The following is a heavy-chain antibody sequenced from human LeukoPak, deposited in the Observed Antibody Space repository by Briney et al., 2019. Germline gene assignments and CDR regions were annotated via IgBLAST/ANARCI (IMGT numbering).Heavy chain of an antibody. CDR3: ARTEYYYDSSGYYYGY. J-gene: IGHJ4*02. D-gene: IGHD3-22*01. CDR1: GGSISSGSYY. V-gene: IGHV4-61*02. Sequence: SQTLSLTCTVSGGSISSGSYYWSWIRQPAGKGLEWIGRIYTSGSTNYNPSLKSRVTISVDTSKNQFSLKLSSVTAADTAVYYCARTEYYYDSSGYYYGYWGQGTLVTVSS. CDR2: IYTSGST.